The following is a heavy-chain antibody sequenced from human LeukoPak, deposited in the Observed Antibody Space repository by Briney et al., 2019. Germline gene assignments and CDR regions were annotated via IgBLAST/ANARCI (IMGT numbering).Heavy chain of an antibody. Sequence: TGGSLRFSCAASGFTFSSYGMSWVRQAPGKGLEWVSVITGSGASTYYADSVKGRFTISRDNSKNTLYLQMDSLRAEDTAVYYCAKRDAYCFDYWGQGTLVTISS. CDR2: ITGSGAST. CDR1: GFTFSSYG. V-gene: IGHV3-23*01. CDR3: AKRDAYCFDY. D-gene: IGHD5-24*01. J-gene: IGHJ4*02.